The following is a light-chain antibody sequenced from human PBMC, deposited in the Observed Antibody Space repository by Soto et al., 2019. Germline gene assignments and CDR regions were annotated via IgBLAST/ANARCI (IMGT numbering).Light chain of an antibody. CDR1: SSNIGSNA. J-gene: IGLJ3*02. V-gene: IGLV1-36*01. Sequence: QSVVTQPTSVSGAPQQRVTISCSGGSSNIGSNAVNWYQQFPGKAPKLLIYYDDLLPSGVSDRFSGSKSGTSASLAISGLQSDDEADYYCAAWDDRLNGVVFGGGTKLTVL. CDR2: YDD. CDR3: AAWDDRLNGVV.